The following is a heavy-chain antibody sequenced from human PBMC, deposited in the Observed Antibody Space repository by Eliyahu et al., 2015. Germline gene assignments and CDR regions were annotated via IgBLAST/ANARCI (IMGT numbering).Heavy chain of an antibody. CDR1: GYTFTGHF. D-gene: IGHD5-18*01. CDR3: VRGSTYNYDYIVGGDF. V-gene: IGHV1-2*02. J-gene: IGHJ4*02. CDR2: VNPNSGDT. Sequence: QVQLVQSGADVKEPGASVKVSCKASGYTFTGHFMHWMRXAPGQGLEWLGWVNPNSGDTHYSQKFHGRVTMTRDTSITTAYMELSSLRLEDTAIYYCVRGSTYNYDYIVGGDFWGQGTLVTVSS.